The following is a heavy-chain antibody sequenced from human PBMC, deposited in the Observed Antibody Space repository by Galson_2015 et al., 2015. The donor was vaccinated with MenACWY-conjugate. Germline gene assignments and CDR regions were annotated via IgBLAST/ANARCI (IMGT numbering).Heavy chain of an antibody. D-gene: IGHD6-13*01. Sequence: SLRLSCAASGFTFSSYAMSWVRQAPGKGLEWVSTISASAASTYYADYVKGRFTISRDNSKNTLYLQMNSLRAEDTALYYCAKGGPYSTSQSDSWGQGTLVTVSS. CDR2: ISASAAST. J-gene: IGHJ4*02. CDR1: GFTFSSYA. CDR3: AKGGPYSTSQSDS. V-gene: IGHV3-23*01.